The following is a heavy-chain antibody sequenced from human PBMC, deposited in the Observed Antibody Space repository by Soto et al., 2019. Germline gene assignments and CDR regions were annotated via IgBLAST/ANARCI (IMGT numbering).Heavy chain of an antibody. V-gene: IGHV4-34*01. D-gene: IGHD6-13*01. CDR1: GGSFSDYY. J-gene: IGHJ4*01. CDR2: INHSGST. CDR3: ARGPALSSSYLYYYDY. Sequence: XGTLALTCAVYGGSFSDYYGSGIRQPPGKGLEWIGEINHSGSTNYNPSLKSRVTISVDTSKNQFYLKLSSVTAADTAVYYCARGPALSSSYLYYYDYWGHSTLATVSS.